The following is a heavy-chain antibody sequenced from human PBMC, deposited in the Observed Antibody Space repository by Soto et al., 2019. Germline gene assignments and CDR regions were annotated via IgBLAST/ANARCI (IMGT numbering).Heavy chain of an antibody. Sequence: GGSLRLSCAASGISTSSYWMGWVRQAPGRGLEWVASIKNDGSEKYYMDSLKGRFTISRDNALNSLYLQMNSLRAEDTAVYFCVTGYHSDYWGQGTLVTVAS. CDR3: VTGYHSDY. J-gene: IGHJ4*02. CDR1: GISTSSYW. D-gene: IGHD5-18*01. CDR2: IKNDGSEK. V-gene: IGHV3-7*03.